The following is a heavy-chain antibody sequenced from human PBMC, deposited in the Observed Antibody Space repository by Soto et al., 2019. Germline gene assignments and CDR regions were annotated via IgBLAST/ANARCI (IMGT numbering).Heavy chain of an antibody. CDR1: GFTFSSYA. V-gene: IGHV3-23*01. J-gene: IGHJ3*02. CDR2: ISGSGGST. Sequence: EVQLLESGGGLVQPGGSLRLSCAASGFTFSSYAMSWVRQAPGKVLEWVSAISGSGGSTYYADSVKGRFTISRDNSKNTLYLQMNSMRAEDTAVYYCAKDLGYCSGGSCYSSAFDIWGQGTMVTVSS. CDR3: AKDLGYCSGGSCYSSAFDI. D-gene: IGHD2-15*01.